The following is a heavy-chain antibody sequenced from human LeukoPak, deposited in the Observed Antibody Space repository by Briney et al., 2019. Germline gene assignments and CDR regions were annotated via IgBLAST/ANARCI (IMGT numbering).Heavy chain of an antibody. D-gene: IGHD1-26*01. CDR3: ARQGGSYSPFDY. CDR2: INPNSGGT. Sequence: ASVKVSCKASGYTFTGYYMHWVRQAPGQGLEWMGRINPNSGGTNYAQKFQGRVTMTRDTSISTAYLQWSSLKASDTAMYYCARQGGSYSPFDYWGQGTLVTVSS. V-gene: IGHV1-2*06. CDR1: GYTFTGYY. J-gene: IGHJ4*02.